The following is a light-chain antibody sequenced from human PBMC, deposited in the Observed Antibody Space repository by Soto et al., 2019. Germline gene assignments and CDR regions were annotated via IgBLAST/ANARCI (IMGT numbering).Light chain of an antibody. J-gene: IGKJ4*01. CDR2: GVS. CDR3: QQYNDWPPLT. Sequence: EIVMTQSPATLSVSPGERATLSCRASQSVRSNLAWYQQKAGQSPRLLIYGVSTRATGIPARFSGSGSGTEFTLTISSPQSEDIAVYYCQQYNDWPPLTFGGGTKVEIK. V-gene: IGKV3-15*01. CDR1: QSVRSN.